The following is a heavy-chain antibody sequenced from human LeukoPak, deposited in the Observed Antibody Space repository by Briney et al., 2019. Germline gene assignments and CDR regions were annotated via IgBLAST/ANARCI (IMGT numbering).Heavy chain of an antibody. CDR2: IYHSGST. D-gene: IGHD5-18*01. Sequence: SETLSLTCAVSGYSISSGYYWGWIRQPPGKGLEWIGSIYHSGSTYYNPSLKSRVTISVDTSKNQFSLKLSSVTAADTAVYYCARDRVDTAIVAYFDYWGQGTLVTVSS. V-gene: IGHV4-38-2*02. CDR3: ARDRVDTAIVAYFDY. CDR1: GYSISSGYY. J-gene: IGHJ4*02.